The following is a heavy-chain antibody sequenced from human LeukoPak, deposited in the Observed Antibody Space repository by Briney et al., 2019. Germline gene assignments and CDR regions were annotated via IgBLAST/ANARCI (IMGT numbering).Heavy chain of an antibody. CDR3: VSAYCGGDCYHSLLAN. J-gene: IGHJ4*02. CDR2: IYYSGST. Sequence: SQTLSLTCTVSGGSTSSGGYYWSWIRQHPGKGLEWIGYIYYSGSTYYNPSLKSRVTIPMDRSRNQFSLRLTSVTAADTAVYYCVSAYCGGDCYHSLLANWGQGILVTVSS. CDR1: GGSTSSGGYY. V-gene: IGHV4-31*09. D-gene: IGHD2-21*02.